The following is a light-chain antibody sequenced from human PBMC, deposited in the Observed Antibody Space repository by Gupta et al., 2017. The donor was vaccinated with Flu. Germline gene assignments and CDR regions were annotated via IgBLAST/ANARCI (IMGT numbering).Light chain of an antibody. Sequence: PGTLSVSPGERATLSCRASQSLNSNLAWYQQKPGQPPRLLIYGASTRASGIPDRFSGSGSGTEFTLTISSLQSDDSAVYYCQQGNSWPIVFGQGTKVEIK. CDR3: QQGNSWPIV. CDR1: QSLNSN. CDR2: GAS. J-gene: IGKJ1*01. V-gene: IGKV3-15*01.